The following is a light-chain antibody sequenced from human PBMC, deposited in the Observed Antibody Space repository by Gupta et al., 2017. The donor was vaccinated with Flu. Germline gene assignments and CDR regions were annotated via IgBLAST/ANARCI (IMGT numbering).Light chain of an antibody. CDR1: QSVSSN. CDR2: GAS. J-gene: IGKJ4*01. Sequence: EIVMTQSPATLSVSPGERATLSCRASQSVSSNLAWYQQKPCQAPRLLIYGASTRATGIPARFSGSGSGTEFTLTISSLQSEDFAVYYCQHYNNWPLLTFGGGTKVEIK. CDR3: QHYNNWPLLT. V-gene: IGKV3-15*01.